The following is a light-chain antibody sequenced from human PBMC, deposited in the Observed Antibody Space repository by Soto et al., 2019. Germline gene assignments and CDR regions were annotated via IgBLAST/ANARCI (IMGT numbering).Light chain of an antibody. V-gene: IGKV1-5*03. CDR3: QQYNSYSLT. Sequence: DIQMTQSPSTLSESVGDRVTITCRASQSISSGLAWYQQKPGKAPKLLIYKASSLESGVPSRFSGSGSGTEFTLTISSLQPDDFATYYCQQYNSYSLTFGGGTKVEIK. CDR2: KAS. J-gene: IGKJ4*01. CDR1: QSISSG.